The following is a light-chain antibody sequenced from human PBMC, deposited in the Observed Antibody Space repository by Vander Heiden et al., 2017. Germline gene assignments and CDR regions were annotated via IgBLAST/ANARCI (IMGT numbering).Light chain of an antibody. V-gene: IGKV1-39*01. CDR2: AAT. J-gene: IGKJ1*01. Sequence: DIQMIQSPTSLSAPGGDRVTTPCPASQSISSYLNEYQQKPGKATKLLIYAATSLHDRFPSRFSGSGSGTDFTLTISSLPAEDFATYYFQRSYSTPPTFGQWTKVEIK. CDR3: QRSYSTPPT. CDR1: QSISSY.